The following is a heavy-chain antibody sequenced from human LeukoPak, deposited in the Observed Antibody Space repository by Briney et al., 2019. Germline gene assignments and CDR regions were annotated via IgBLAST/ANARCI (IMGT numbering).Heavy chain of an antibody. CDR2: IKQDGSEK. J-gene: IGHJ4*02. Sequence: GGSLRLSCAASGFTFSSYWMSWVRQAPGKGLEWVANIKQDGSEKYYVDSVKGRFTISRDNAKNSLYLQMNSLRAEDTAVYYCARGVRRGSYYFDYWGQGTLVTVSS. CDR3: ARGVRRGSYYFDY. CDR1: GFTFSSYW. V-gene: IGHV3-7*01. D-gene: IGHD1-1*01.